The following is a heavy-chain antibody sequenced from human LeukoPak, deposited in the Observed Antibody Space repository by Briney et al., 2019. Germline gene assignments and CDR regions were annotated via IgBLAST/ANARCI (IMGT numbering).Heavy chain of an antibody. CDR1: GYTFTGYY. CDR2: INPNSGGT. Sequence: GASVKVSCKASGYTFTGYYMHWVRQAPGQGLEWMGWINPNSGGTNYVQKLQGRVTMTRDTSTTTAYMELRSLRSDDTAVYYCARDGHRMYYYDTSAYRFDYWGQGTLVTVSS. CDR3: ARDGHRMYYYDTSAYRFDY. J-gene: IGHJ4*02. V-gene: IGHV1-2*02. D-gene: IGHD3-22*01.